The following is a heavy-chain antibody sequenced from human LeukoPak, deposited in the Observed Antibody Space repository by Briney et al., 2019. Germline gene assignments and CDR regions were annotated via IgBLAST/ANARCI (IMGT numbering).Heavy chain of an antibody. CDR1: GYSISSGYY. Sequence: SETLSLTCTVSGYSISSGYYWSWIRQPPGKGLEWIGYIYYSGSTNYNPSLKSRVTISVDTSKNQSSLKLSSVTAADTAVYYCARERRRLLSTNYFDYWGQGTLVTVSS. CDR2: IYYSGST. D-gene: IGHD3-3*01. J-gene: IGHJ4*02. V-gene: IGHV4-61*01. CDR3: ARERRRLLSTNYFDY.